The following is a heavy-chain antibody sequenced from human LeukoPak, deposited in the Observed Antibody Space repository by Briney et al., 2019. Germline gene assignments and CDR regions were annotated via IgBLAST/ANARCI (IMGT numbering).Heavy chain of an antibody. Sequence: AGGSLRLSCAASGFTFSSYWMSWVRQAPGKGLEWVSAISGSGGSTYYADSVKGRFTISRDNSKNTLYLQMNSLRAEDTAVYYCATYGSGSGTFFDSWGQGTLVTVSS. CDR3: ATYGSGSGTFFDS. D-gene: IGHD3-10*01. CDR1: GFTFSSYW. V-gene: IGHV3-23*01. CDR2: ISGSGGST. J-gene: IGHJ4*01.